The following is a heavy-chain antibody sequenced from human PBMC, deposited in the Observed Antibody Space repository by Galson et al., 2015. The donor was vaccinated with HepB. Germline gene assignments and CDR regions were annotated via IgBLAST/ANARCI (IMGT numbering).Heavy chain of an antibody. D-gene: IGHD3-22*01. CDR3: VRMGDLSDYSSC. CDR1: GFTFSGSA. V-gene: IGHV3-73*01. Sequence: SLRLSCAGSGFTFSGSAMHWVRQASGKRLEWVGRIGSQSYNYATAYTASVKGRFTISRDDSKNTAYLQMNSLRTEDTAVYYCVRMGDLSDYSSCWGQGTLVTVSS. CDR2: IGSQSYNYAT. J-gene: IGHJ4*02.